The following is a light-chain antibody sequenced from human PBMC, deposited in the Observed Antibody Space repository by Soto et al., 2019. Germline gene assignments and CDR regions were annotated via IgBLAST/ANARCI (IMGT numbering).Light chain of an antibody. CDR1: QSVSSN. J-gene: IGKJ2*01. V-gene: IGKV3-15*01. Sequence: EIVMTQSPATLSVSPGERATLSCRASQSVSSNLAWYQQKPGQAPRLLMYGASTRATGIPARFSGSGSGTKFTLTISSLQSEDFAVYYCQQYNNWPPYTFGQGTKLEIK. CDR3: QQYNNWPPYT. CDR2: GAS.